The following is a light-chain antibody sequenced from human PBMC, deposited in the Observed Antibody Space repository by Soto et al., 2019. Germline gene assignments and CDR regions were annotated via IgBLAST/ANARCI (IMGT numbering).Light chain of an antibody. CDR1: SRDVGNYNL. J-gene: IGLJ1*01. CDR2: EVS. V-gene: IGLV2-23*02. Sequence: QSVLTQPASVSGSPGQSITISCTGTSRDVGNYNLVSWYQQHPGKAPKLMIFEVSERPSGLSYRFSGSKSGNTASLTISGLQAEDEADYYCSSYAGGNTHYVFGTGTKVTVL. CDR3: SSYAGGNTHYV.